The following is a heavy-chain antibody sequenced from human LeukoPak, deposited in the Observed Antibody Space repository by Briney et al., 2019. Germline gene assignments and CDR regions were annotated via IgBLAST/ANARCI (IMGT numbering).Heavy chain of an antibody. CDR1: GFTFSSYA. CDR3: ARDLYDGYGAFDY. J-gene: IGHJ4*02. D-gene: IGHD4-17*01. Sequence: GGSLRLSCAASGFTFSSYAMSWVRQAPGKGLEWVSVISGSGGSTHYADSVKGRFTISRDNSKNTLYLQMNSLRAEDTAVYYCARDLYDGYGAFDYWGQGTLVTVSS. V-gene: IGHV3-23*01. CDR2: ISGSGGST.